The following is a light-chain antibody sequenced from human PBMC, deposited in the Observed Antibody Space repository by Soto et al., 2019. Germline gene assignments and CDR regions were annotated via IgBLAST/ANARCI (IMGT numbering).Light chain of an antibody. V-gene: IGLV1-44*01. Sequence: QSALTQPPSTSGTPGQRVTISCSGSRSNIGSNTVTWYQQLPGTAPKLLIYSNNQRPSGVPDRFSGSKSGTPASLAISGLQSEDEADYYCAAWDDSLNGSYVFGTGTKVTV. CDR3: AAWDDSLNGSYV. CDR1: RSNIGSNT. J-gene: IGLJ1*01. CDR2: SNN.